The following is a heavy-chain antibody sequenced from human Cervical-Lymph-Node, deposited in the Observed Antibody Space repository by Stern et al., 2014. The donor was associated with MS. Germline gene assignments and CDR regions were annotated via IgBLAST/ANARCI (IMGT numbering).Heavy chain of an antibody. D-gene: IGHD3-22*01. Sequence: VQLVESGGGVVQPGRSLRLSCAASGFTFSSYGMHWVRQAPGKGLEWVAVIWYDGSNKYYADSVKGRFTISRDNSKNTLYLQMNSLRAEDTAVYYCAREGASGYYYYWGQGTLVTVSS. V-gene: IGHV3-33*01. CDR1: GFTFSSYG. CDR3: AREGASGYYYY. CDR2: IWYDGSNK. J-gene: IGHJ4*02.